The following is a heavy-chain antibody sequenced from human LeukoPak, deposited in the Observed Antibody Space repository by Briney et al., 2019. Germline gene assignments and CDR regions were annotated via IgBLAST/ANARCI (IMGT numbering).Heavy chain of an antibody. CDR1: GFTVSHNY. Sequence: GGSLRLSCAASGFTVSHNYMSWVRQAPGKGLEWVSNIYNDGRTYYRDSVKGRFTISRDDSENTLYLQMNNLRAEDTAVYYRARTESYNSAAYNPTWGQGTLVTVSS. D-gene: IGHD3-16*01. CDR3: ARTESYNSAAYNPT. CDR2: IYNDGRT. J-gene: IGHJ5*02. V-gene: IGHV3-66*01.